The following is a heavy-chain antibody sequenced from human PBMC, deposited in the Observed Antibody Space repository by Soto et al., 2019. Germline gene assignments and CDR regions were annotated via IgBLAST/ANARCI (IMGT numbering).Heavy chain of an antibody. J-gene: IGHJ5*02. Sequence: PWGALRLSCTASGFSFSSYAMYWFRQPPGKGLEWVAVISHDGINKHYADSVKGRVTVSRDNSNHSLDLQLNSLRGEDTAMYYCARDMYSSDYFVKWFEPWGQGTLVTVSS. CDR1: GFSFSSYA. V-gene: IGHV3-30-3*01. CDR3: ARDMYSSDYFVKWFEP. CDR2: ISHDGINK. D-gene: IGHD6-19*01.